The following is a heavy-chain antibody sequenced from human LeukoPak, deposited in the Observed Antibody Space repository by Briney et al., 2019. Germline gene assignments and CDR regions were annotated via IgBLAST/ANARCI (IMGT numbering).Heavy chain of an antibody. D-gene: IGHD5-24*01. CDR1: GFTFRSYW. J-gene: IGHJ4*02. V-gene: IGHV3-74*01. Sequence: GGSLRLLCAASGFTFRSYWKHWVRQAPGKGLEWVSRVIRDGSFTNYADSVKGRFTISRDNPKHTLYLQMSSLRAEDTAVYFCVRDGDDFNFDYWGQGSLVTVSS. CDR2: VIRDGSFT. CDR3: VRDGDDFNFDY.